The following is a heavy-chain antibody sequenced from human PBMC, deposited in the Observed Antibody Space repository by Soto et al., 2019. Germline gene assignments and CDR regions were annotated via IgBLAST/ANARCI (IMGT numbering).Heavy chain of an antibody. Sequence: ASVKVSCKASGYTFTTYDISWVRQAPGQGLEWMGRISTYNGNTNYPQSLQGRLTMTTDTSTTTAYMELRSLRSDDTAVYYCARDPYHVLMVNAPNLYGMDVWGQGATVTVSS. D-gene: IGHD2-8*01. CDR2: ISTYNGNT. CDR1: GYTFTTYD. V-gene: IGHV1-18*01. J-gene: IGHJ6*02. CDR3: ARDPYHVLMVNAPNLYGMDV.